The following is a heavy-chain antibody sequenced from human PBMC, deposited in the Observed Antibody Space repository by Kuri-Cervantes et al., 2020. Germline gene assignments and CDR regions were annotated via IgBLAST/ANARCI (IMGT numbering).Heavy chain of an antibody. CDR1: GGSVSSGSYY. D-gene: IGHD6-19*01. J-gene: IGHJ1*01. CDR3: ARGSGWYSY. CDR2: MYYSGST. V-gene: IGHV4-61*01. Sequence: GSLRLSCTVSGGSVSSGSYYWSWIRQPPGKGLEWIGYMYYSGSTNYNPSLKSRVTISVDTSKNQFSLKLSSVTAADTAVYFCARGSGWYSYWGQGTLVTVSS.